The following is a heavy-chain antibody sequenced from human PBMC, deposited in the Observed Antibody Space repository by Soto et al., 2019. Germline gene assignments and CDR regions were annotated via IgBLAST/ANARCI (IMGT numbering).Heavy chain of an antibody. CDR3: ARGGVSTRTFDY. V-gene: IGHV5-51*01. CDR2: IYPSDSDT. J-gene: IGHJ4*02. D-gene: IGHD3-3*01. Sequence: GAEVKKPGESLKISCKGSGYNFVGYWIAWVRQMPGKGLELMGIIYPSDSDTRYRPSFQGQVTISADKSISSAYLQWSSLRASDTAMYYCARGGVSTRTFDYWGQGTPVTVSS. CDR1: GYNFVGYW.